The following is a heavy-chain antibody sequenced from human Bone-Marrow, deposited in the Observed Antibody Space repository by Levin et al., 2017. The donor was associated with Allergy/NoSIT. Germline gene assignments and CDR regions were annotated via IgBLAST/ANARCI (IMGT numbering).Heavy chain of an antibody. V-gene: IGHV3-30*03. CDR2: ISFDGSNK. CDR3: ASGDNFDY. D-gene: IGHD3-10*01. CDR1: ILTFRTFD. Sequence: SGGSLRLSCSVSILTFRTFDMHWVRQAPGKGLEWVAFISFDGSNKYYADSVKGRFSISRDNSKNTLYLQLSSLRPEDTAVYYCASGDNFDYWGQGTLVTVSS. J-gene: IGHJ4*02.